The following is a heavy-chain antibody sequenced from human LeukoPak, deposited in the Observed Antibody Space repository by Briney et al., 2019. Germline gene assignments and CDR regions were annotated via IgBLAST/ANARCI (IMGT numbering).Heavy chain of an antibody. CDR1: GFTFSSYS. V-gene: IGHV3-21*01. CDR3: ARGLFCSSTSCSFDY. CDR2: ISSSSSYI. D-gene: IGHD2-2*01. Sequence: GGSLRLSCAASGFTFSSYSMNWVRQAPGKGLEWVSSISSSSSYIYYADSVKGRFTISRGNAKNSLYLQMNSLRAEDTAVYYCARGLFCSSTSCSFDYWGQGTLVTVSS. J-gene: IGHJ4*02.